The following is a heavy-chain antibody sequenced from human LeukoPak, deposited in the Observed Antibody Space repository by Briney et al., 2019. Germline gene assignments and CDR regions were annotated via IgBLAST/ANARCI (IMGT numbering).Heavy chain of an antibody. V-gene: IGHV3-21*01. CDR1: GFTFSNYA. J-gene: IGHJ4*02. CDR3: ATTPAAKGKFLFDS. CDR2: IGSSSSYI. D-gene: IGHD5-18*01. Sequence: PGGSLRLSCAASGFTFSNYAMNWVRQAPGKGLEWVSSIGSSSSYIYSGDSVKGRFTISRDNAKNSLYLQMNSLRAEDTAVYYCATTPAAKGKFLFDSWGQGTLVTVFS.